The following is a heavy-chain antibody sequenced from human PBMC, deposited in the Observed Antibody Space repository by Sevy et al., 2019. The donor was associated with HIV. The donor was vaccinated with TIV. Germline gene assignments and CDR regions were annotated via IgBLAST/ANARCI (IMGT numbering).Heavy chain of an antibody. CDR3: ARLSTAAADSDY. CDR1: GFTFSTFW. J-gene: IGHJ4*02. V-gene: IGHV3-7*01. D-gene: IGHD6-13*01. CDR2: IKQYGSDK. Sequence: GGSLRLSCAASGFTFSTFWMSWVRQAPGKGLEWVANIKQYGSDKYYVDSVKGRFTISRDNAKDSLYLQMNSLRVEDTAVYYCARLSTAAADSDYWGQGTLVTVSS.